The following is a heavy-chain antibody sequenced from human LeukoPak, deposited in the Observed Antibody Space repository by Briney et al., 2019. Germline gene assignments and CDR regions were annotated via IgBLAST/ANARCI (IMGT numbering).Heavy chain of an antibody. CDR1: GYTFTGYY. J-gene: IGHJ4*02. CDR2: INPNSGGT. CDR3: ARDARIAAAGIF. V-gene: IGHV1-2*02. D-gene: IGHD6-13*01. Sequence: VASVKVSCKASGYTFTGYYMHWMRQAPGQGLEWMGWINPNSGGTNYAQKFQGRVTMTRDTSISTAYMELSRLRSDDTDVYYCARDARIAAAGIFWGQGTLVTVSS.